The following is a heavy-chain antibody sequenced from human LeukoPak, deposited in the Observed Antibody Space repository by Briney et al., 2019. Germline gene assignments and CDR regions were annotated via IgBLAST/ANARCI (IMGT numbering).Heavy chain of an antibody. D-gene: IGHD3-10*01. Sequence: GGSLRLSCAASGFTFSSYGMHWIRQAPGKGLEWVAFMWYDGSNKYYADSVKGRFTFSRDNSKNTLYLQMNSLRAEDTAVYYCAKSWWASLWFGELYLDYWGQGTLVTVSS. J-gene: IGHJ4*02. CDR1: GFTFSSYG. V-gene: IGHV3-30*02. CDR2: MWYDGSNK. CDR3: AKSWWASLWFGELYLDY.